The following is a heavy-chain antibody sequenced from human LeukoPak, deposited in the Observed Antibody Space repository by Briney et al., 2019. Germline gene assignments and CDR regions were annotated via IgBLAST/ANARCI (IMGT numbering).Heavy chain of an antibody. D-gene: IGHD3-10*01. V-gene: IGHV2-5*01. CDR2: ISWNDDK. CDR1: GFSLGTSGVS. J-gene: IGHJ6*03. CDR3: AHRKVRGLYYYYMNV. Sequence: SGPTLVNPTQTLTLTCTFSGFSLGTSGVSVGWIRQPPGKALEWLALISWNDDKGYSPSLKSRLTITKDMSGNQVVLRMTNVDPVDTATYFCAHRKVRGLYYYYMNVWGKGTTVTVSS.